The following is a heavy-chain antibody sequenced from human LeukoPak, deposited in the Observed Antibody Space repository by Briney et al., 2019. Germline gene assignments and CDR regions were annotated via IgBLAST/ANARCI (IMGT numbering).Heavy chain of an antibody. Sequence: GASVKVSCKASGYTFTGYYMHWVRQAPGQGLEWMGWINPNSGGTNYAQKFQGRVTMTRDTSISTAYMELSRLRSDDTAVYYCARDRNDYGDYVGFDYWGQGTLVTVSS. J-gene: IGHJ4*02. CDR2: INPNSGGT. D-gene: IGHD4-17*01. CDR3: ARDRNDYGDYVGFDY. CDR1: GYTFTGYY. V-gene: IGHV1-2*02.